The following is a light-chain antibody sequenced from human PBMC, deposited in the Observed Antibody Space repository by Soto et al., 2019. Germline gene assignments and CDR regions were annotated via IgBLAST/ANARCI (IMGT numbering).Light chain of an antibody. Sequence: EIVLTQSTATLSLSPGEKATLSCTASQSVSSYLALYQQKPGQAPRLLIYDASNRATGIPARISGSGSGTECTLTISGLEPEDFAVYYCQQRSNWPWTFGQGTKVEIK. J-gene: IGKJ1*01. V-gene: IGKV3-11*01. CDR1: QSVSSY. CDR3: QQRSNWPWT. CDR2: DAS.